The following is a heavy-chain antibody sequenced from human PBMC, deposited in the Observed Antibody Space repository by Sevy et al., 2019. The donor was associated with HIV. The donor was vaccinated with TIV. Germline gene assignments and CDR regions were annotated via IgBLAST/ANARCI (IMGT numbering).Heavy chain of an antibody. Sequence: GGSLRLSCAASGFTFSSYGMHWVRQAPGKGLEWVAAIWYDGSNKYYADSVKGRFTISRDNSKNTLYLQMNSLRAEDTAVYYCAREGPRYCSGGSCFEDAFDIWGQGTMVTVSS. CDR3: AREGPRYCSGGSCFEDAFDI. D-gene: IGHD2-15*01. CDR1: GFTFSSYG. CDR2: IWYDGSNK. J-gene: IGHJ3*02. V-gene: IGHV3-33*01.